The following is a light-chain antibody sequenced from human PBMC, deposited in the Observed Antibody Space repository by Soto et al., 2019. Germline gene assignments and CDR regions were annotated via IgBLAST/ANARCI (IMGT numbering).Light chain of an antibody. CDR2: DAS. CDR3: QHRRTWPPRVD. CDR1: QSITSF. V-gene: IGKV3-11*01. J-gene: IGKJ5*01. Sequence: SPSTLSLSPGERATLSCRASQSITSFLAWYQHKPGQAPRLLIYDASNRATGIPGRFSASGSGTDFTLTISSLEPEDFAVYYCQHRRTWPPRVDVGQGTRVEI.